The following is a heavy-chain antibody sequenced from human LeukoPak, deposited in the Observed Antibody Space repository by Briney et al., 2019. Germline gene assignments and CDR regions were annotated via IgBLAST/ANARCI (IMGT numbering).Heavy chain of an antibody. V-gene: IGHV1-18*01. CDR2: ISAYNGNT. J-gene: IGHJ6*03. CDR1: GYTFTSYG. Sequence: ASVKVSCKASGYTFTSYGISWVRQAPGQGLEWKGWISAYNGNTNYAQKFQGRVTMTTDTSTSTAYMELRSLRSDDTAVYYCARYASETYYYYMDVWGKGTTVTVSS. D-gene: IGHD3-9*01. CDR3: ARYASETYYYYMDV.